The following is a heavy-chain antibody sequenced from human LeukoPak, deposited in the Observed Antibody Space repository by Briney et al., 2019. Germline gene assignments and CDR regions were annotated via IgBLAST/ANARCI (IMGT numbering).Heavy chain of an antibody. CDR3: SSYGSGSYYNLY. Sequence: SETLSLTCTVSGGSISSSTYFWGWIRQPPGKGLEWIGTIYYSGSTYYNPSLKSRVTISVDTSKNQFSLKLSSVTAADTAVYYCSSYGSGSYYNLYWGQGTLVTVSS. J-gene: IGHJ4*02. D-gene: IGHD3-10*01. CDR2: IYYSGST. CDR1: GGSISSSTYF. V-gene: IGHV4-39*07.